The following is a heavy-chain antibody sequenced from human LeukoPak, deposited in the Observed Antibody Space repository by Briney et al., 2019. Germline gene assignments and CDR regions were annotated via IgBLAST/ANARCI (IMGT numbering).Heavy chain of an antibody. Sequence: GGSLRLSCAVSGITLSNYGMSWVRQAPGKGLEWVAGISGSGGGTNYADSVKGRFTISRDNPKNTLYLQMSGLRAEDTAVYFCAKRGFVIRVILVGFHKEAYYFDSWGQGALVTVS. CDR3: AKRGFVIRVILVGFHKEAYYFDS. CDR1: GITLSNYG. V-gene: IGHV3-23*01. CDR2: ISGSGGGT. D-gene: IGHD3-22*01. J-gene: IGHJ4*02.